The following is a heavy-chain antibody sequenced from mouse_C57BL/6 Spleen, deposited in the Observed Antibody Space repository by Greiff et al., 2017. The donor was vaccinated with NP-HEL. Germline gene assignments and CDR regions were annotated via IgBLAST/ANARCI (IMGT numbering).Heavy chain of an antibody. CDR1: GYTFTSYW. Sequence: QVQLQQPGAELVRPGSSVKLSCKASGYTFTSYWMDWVKQRPGQGLEWIGNIYPSDSETPYNQKFKDKATLTVDKSSSTAYMQLSSLTSEDSAVYYCARRDWDWYFDVWGTGTTVTVSS. CDR3: ARRDWDWYFDV. V-gene: IGHV1-61*01. CDR2: IYPSDSET. J-gene: IGHJ1*03. D-gene: IGHD4-1*01.